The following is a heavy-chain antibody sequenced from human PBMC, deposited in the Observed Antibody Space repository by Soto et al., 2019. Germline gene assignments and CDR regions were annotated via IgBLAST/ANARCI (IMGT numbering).Heavy chain of an antibody. Sequence: GASVKVSCKASGGTFSSYAISWLRQAPGQGLEWMGGIIPIFGTANYAQKFQGRVTITADESTSTAYMELSSLRSEDTAVYYCAIWSGYWWLFDYWGQGTLVTVSS. CDR1: GGTFSSYA. V-gene: IGHV1-69*13. J-gene: IGHJ4*02. D-gene: IGHD3-3*01. CDR2: IIPIFGTA. CDR3: AIWSGYWWLFDY.